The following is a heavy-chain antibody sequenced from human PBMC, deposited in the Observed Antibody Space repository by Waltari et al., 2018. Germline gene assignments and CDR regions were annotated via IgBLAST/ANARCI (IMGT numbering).Heavy chain of an antibody. CDR2: IKKDGSEI. D-gene: IGHD3-16*02. CDR1: GFDFSIFW. CDR3: VRVGEENSNSQYRWFDA. V-gene: IGHV3-7*01. J-gene: IGHJ5*02. Sequence: DVQLVESGGGLVQPGGSLRLSCVVSGFDFSIFWLIGARQVPGKGLEGVANIKKDGSEIHYVDSVKGRFTISRDNAKKSVYLQMNSLRVEDTAVYFCVRVGEENSNSQYRWFDAWGQGSLVTVSS.